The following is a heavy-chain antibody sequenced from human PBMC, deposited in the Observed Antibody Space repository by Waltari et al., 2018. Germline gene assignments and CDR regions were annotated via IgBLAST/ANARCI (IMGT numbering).Heavy chain of an antibody. CDR3: ARGNWNYDFDY. D-gene: IGHD1-7*01. Sequence: QVQLQESGPGLVKPSQTLSLTCTVSGGSISSGGYYWSWIRQHPGKGLEWIGYIYYSWSTYYNPSLKSRGTISVDTSKNQFALKLSSVTAADTAMYYCARGNWNYDFDYWGQGTLVTVSS. CDR1: GGSISSGGYY. V-gene: IGHV4-31*03. J-gene: IGHJ4*02. CDR2: IYYSWST.